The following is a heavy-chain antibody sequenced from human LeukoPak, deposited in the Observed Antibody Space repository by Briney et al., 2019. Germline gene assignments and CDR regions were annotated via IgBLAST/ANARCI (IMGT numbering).Heavy chain of an antibody. V-gene: IGHV3-53*01. CDR3: ARAQYYYDSSGYCYFDY. Sequence: GGSLRLSCAVSGFTFSSYAMNWVRQAPGKGLEWVSVIYRGGSTYYADSVKGRFTISRDNSKNTLYLQMNSLRAEDTAVYYCARAQYYYDSSGYCYFDYWGQGTLVTVSS. CDR2: IYRGGST. J-gene: IGHJ4*02. D-gene: IGHD3-22*01. CDR1: GFTFSSYA.